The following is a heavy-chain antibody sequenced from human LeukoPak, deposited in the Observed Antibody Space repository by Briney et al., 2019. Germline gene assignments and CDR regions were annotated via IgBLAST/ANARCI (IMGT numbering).Heavy chain of an antibody. V-gene: IGHV4-59*01. Sequence: SETLSLTCTVSGGSISSYYWGWIRQPPGKGLEWIGYVYYSGSTNYNPSLKSRVTISVDTSNNQFSLKLSSVTAADTAVYYCARAGSGYYPFDDWGQGTLVTVSS. J-gene: IGHJ4*02. D-gene: IGHD3-22*01. CDR1: GGSISSYY. CDR2: VYYSGST. CDR3: ARAGSGYYPFDD.